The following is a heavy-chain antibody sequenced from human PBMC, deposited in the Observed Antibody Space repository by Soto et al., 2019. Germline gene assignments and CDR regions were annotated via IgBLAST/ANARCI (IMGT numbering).Heavy chain of an antibody. CDR2: IYYSGST. J-gene: IGHJ6*02. V-gene: IGHV4-39*01. CDR1: GGSISSSSYY. Sequence: EPLSLTCTVSGGSISSSSYYWGWIRQPPGKGLEWIGSIYYSGSTYYNPSLKSRVTISVDTSKNQFSLKLSSVTAADTAVYYCARHFAQARTSHLGMDVWGQGTTVTVSS. D-gene: IGHD3-3*01. CDR3: ARHFAQARTSHLGMDV.